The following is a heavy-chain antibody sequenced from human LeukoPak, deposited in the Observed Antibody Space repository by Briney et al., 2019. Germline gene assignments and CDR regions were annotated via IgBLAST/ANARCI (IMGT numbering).Heavy chain of an antibody. Sequence: ASVKVSCKTSGYTFYDYCISWVRQAPGQGLEWMGWIGADTGNTNFAQKLQDRVTMTTDTSTSTAYMELMSLTSDETAVYYCERCSRETGSASDFDFWGQGTLVTVSS. V-gene: IGHV1-18*04. CDR1: GYTFYDYC. J-gene: IGHJ4*02. D-gene: IGHD1-1*01. CDR2: IGADTGNT. CDR3: ERCSRETGSASDFDF.